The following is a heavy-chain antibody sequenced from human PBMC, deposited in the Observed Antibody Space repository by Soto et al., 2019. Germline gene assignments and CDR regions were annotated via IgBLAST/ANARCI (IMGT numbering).Heavy chain of an antibody. Sequence: QVQLVQSGDEVKKPGASVKVSCKASGYTFTSYGIGWVRQAPGQGLEWMGWISGYGHTNYAQKLQGRVTMTTDSSTSPVYMELRSLRSDDTAVYYCARSGDGNWFESWGQGTLVTVSS. CDR2: ISGYGHT. J-gene: IGHJ5*01. CDR1: GYTFTSYG. CDR3: ARSGDGNWFES. D-gene: IGHD3-10*01. V-gene: IGHV1-18*04.